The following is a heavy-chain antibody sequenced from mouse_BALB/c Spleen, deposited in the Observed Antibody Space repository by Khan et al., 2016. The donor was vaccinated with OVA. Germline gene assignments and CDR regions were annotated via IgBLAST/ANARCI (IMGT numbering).Heavy chain of an antibody. Sequence: EVQLQQSGAELVKPGASVKLSCSASGFNIKDTYIHWMKQRPEQGLEWIGRIDPPNDDSKYGPKFQAKATLTADTSSNTAYLQLSSLTSEDTAVYYCATRYGNPFACWGQGTLVSVSA. CDR1: GFNIKDTY. V-gene: IGHV14-3*02. J-gene: IGHJ3*01. CDR3: ATRYGNPFAC. D-gene: IGHD2-1*01. CDR2: IDPPNDDS.